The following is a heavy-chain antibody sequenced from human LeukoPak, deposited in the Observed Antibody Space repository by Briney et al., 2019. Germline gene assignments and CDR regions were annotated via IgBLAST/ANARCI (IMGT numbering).Heavy chain of an antibody. CDR3: ARGEDLDFWSGSPMDV. D-gene: IGHD3-3*01. CDR1: GFTVSFNY. Sequence: GGSLRLSCAASGFTVSFNYMSWVRQAPGKWLEWVSVIYSGGSIYYADSVKGRFTISRDNSKNTLYLQMNSLRAEDTAVYYCARGEDLDFWSGSPMDVWGKGTTVTVSS. CDR2: IYSGGSI. V-gene: IGHV3-66*02. J-gene: IGHJ6*03.